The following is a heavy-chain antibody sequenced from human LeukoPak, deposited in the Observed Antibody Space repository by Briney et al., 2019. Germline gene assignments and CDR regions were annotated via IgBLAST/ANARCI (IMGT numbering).Heavy chain of an antibody. Sequence: ASVKVSCKASGYTFTGYYMHWVRQAPGQGLEWMGWINPNSGGTSYAQKFQGRVTMTRDTSTSTVYMELSSLRSEDTAVYYCARDLPTHYYDSSGYYFDYWGQGTLVTVSS. J-gene: IGHJ4*02. CDR2: INPNSGGT. CDR1: GYTFTGYY. CDR3: ARDLPTHYYDSSGYYFDY. V-gene: IGHV1-2*02. D-gene: IGHD3-22*01.